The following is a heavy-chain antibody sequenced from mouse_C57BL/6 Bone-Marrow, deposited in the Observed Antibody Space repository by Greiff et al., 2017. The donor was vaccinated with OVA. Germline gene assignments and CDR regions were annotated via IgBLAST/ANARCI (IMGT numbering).Heavy chain of an antibody. CDR3: TSYGNFDY. V-gene: IGHV14-4*01. CDR1: GFNIKDDY. J-gene: IGHJ2*01. D-gene: IGHD2-1*01. Sequence: EVHLVESGAELVRPGASVKLSCTASGFNIKDDYMHWVKQRPEQGLEWIGWIDPENGDPEYASKFQGKATITADTSSNTAYLQLSSLTSEDTAVYYCTSYGNFDYWGQGTTLTVSS. CDR2: IDPENGDP.